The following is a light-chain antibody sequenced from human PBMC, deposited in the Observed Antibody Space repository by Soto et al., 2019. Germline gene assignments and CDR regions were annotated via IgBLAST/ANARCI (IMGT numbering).Light chain of an antibody. CDR2: KAS. CDR1: QRISSW. CDR3: QQYNSYPLT. Sequence: DIQMTQSPSTLSASVGDRVTITCRASQRISSWLAWYQQKPGKVPKLLIYKASSLESGVPSRFSGSGSGTEFTLTISSLQPDDFATYYCQQYNSYPLTFGGGTRVEIK. J-gene: IGKJ4*01. V-gene: IGKV1-5*03.